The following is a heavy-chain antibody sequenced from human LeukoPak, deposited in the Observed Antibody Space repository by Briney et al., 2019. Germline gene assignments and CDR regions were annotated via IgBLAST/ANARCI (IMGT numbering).Heavy chain of an antibody. D-gene: IGHD1-26*01. V-gene: IGHV3-53*01. CDR2: IYSGGST. CDR1: GFTFSSYS. Sequence: PGGSLRLSRAASGFTFSSYSMSWVRQAPGKGLEWVSVIYSGGSTYYADSVKGRFTISRDNSKNTLYLQMNSLRAEDTAVYYCARGAIVDYWGQGTLVTVSS. J-gene: IGHJ4*02. CDR3: ARGAIVDY.